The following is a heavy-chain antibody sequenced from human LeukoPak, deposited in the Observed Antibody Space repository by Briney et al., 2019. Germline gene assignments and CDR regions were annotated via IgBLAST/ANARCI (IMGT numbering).Heavy chain of an antibody. D-gene: IGHD5-24*01. V-gene: IGHV1-18*01. CDR2: ISAYNGNT. Sequence: ASVKVSCKASGYTFTSYGISWVRQAPGQGLEWMGWISAYNGNTNYAQKLQGRVTMTTDTSTSTLYMEQSSLRSEDTASYYCARIRDGYNDAYDLWGQGTVVTVPS. J-gene: IGHJ3*01. CDR1: GYTFTSYG. CDR3: ARIRDGYNDAYDL.